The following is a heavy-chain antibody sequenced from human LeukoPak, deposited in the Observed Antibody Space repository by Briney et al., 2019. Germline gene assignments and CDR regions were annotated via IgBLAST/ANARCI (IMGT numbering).Heavy chain of an antibody. D-gene: IGHD2-2*01. Sequence: ASVKVSCKASVYTFTGHYMYWVRQAPGQGLEWMGWINPNSGDTNYAQKFQGRVTMTRDTSISTAYMDLNRLTSDDTAVYYCARRLTTSQDLDYWGQGTLVTVPS. CDR3: ARRLTTSQDLDY. CDR2: INPNSGDT. CDR1: VYTFTGHY. V-gene: IGHV1-2*02. J-gene: IGHJ4*02.